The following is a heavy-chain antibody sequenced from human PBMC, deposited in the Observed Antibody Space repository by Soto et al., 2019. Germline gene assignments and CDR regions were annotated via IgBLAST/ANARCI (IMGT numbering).Heavy chain of an antibody. Sequence: VSVKVSCKASGYPFTIYCISWVRQAPGQGLERMRRISAHNGNTNSAQKLNGRFTMTKNTSMSTVCTELSCLRHDDTVLYSCASHWHGDILTGEPNDALDICRKRRMFTASS. J-gene: IGHJ3*02. CDR2: ISAHNGNT. CDR3: ASHWHGDILTGEPNDALDI. CDR1: GYPFTIYC. D-gene: IGHD3-9*01. V-gene: IGHV1-18*04.